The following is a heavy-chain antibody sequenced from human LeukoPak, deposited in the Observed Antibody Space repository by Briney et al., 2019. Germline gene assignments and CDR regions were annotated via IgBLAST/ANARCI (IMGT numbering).Heavy chain of an antibody. CDR2: IYTNGST. D-gene: IGHD4-17*01. CDR1: GDSISSYF. Sequence: SETLSLTCTVSGDSISSYFLSWIRQAAGKRLEWIGRIYTNGSTNYDPSFKSRVTMSVDMSRNQFSLNLSSVTAADTAVYYCARAVYGDHHHHFDSWGQGTLVTVSS. J-gene: IGHJ4*02. CDR3: ARAVYGDHHHHFDS. V-gene: IGHV4-4*07.